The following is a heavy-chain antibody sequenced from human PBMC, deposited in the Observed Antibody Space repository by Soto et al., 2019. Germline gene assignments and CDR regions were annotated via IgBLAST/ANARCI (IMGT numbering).Heavy chain of an antibody. CDR1: GYTFIDYY. V-gene: IGHV1-2*04. CDR2: INPKGGGT. J-gene: IGHJ4*02. D-gene: IGHD2-21*02. CDR3: ARESVALTKDFDY. Sequence: QVQLLQSGAEVKKPGASVKVSCKASGYTFIDYYMHWVQQAPGQGPKWMGCINPKGGGTKYGQKFQDWVTMTWATSISTAYMELNRLRSDDTAVYYCARESVALTKDFDYWGQGTRVPVSS.